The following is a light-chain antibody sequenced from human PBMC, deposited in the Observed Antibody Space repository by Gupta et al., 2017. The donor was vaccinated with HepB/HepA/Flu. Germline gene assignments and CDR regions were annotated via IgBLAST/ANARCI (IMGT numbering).Light chain of an antibody. Sequence: IVMTQSPATLSVSPGGRATLSCRASQSVGTTLAWYQQKPGQGPRLLISGTSIRATGVPARFSGSGSGTEFTLTIGSLQSDDVAVYYCLQHNQWPPWTFGQGTKVEIK. CDR3: LQHNQWPPWT. CDR2: GTS. V-gene: IGKV3-15*01. J-gene: IGKJ1*01. CDR1: QSVGTT.